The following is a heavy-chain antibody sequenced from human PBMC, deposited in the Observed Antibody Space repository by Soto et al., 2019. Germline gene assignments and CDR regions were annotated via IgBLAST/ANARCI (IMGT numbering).Heavy chain of an antibody. Sequence: ASVKVSFKASGYTFTSYGISWVRQAPGQGLEWMGWISAYNGNTNYAQKLQGRVTMTTDTSTSTAYMELRSLRSDDTAVYYCARVISSMIDTATPYWYIDLWGRGILVTVSS. CDR2: ISAYNGNT. CDR1: GYTFTSYG. J-gene: IGHJ2*01. CDR3: ARVISSMIDTATPYWYIDL. V-gene: IGHV1-18*01. D-gene: IGHD2-21*02.